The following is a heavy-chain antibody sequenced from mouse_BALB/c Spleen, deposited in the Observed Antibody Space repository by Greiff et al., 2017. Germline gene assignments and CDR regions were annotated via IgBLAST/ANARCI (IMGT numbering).Heavy chain of an antibody. Sequence: EVKLVESGAELVKPGASVKLSCTASGFNIKDTYMHWVKQRPEQGLEWIGRIDPANGNTKYDPKFQGKATITADTSSNTAYLQLSSLTSEDTAVYYCARYYYGSSYDAMDYWGQGTSVTVSS. D-gene: IGHD1-1*01. V-gene: IGHV14-3*02. CDR3: ARYYYGSSYDAMDY. CDR2: IDPANGNT. CDR1: GFNIKDTY. J-gene: IGHJ4*01.